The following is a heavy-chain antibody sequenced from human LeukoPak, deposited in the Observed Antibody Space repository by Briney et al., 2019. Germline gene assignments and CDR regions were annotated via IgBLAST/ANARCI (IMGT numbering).Heavy chain of an antibody. V-gene: IGHV1-2*02. CDR1: GYTFTGYY. D-gene: IGHD2-15*01. CDR3: ARDRDIPGYGDAFDI. J-gene: IGHJ3*02. CDR2: INPNSGGT. Sequence: ASVKVSCKASGYTFTGYYMHWVRQAPGQGLEWMGWINPNSGGTNYAQKLQGRVTMTTDTSTSTAYMELRSLRSDDTAVYYCARDRDIPGYGDAFDIWGQGTMVTVSS.